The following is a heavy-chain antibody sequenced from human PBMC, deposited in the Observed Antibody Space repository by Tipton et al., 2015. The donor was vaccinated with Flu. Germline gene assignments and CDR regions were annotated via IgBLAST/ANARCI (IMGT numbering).Heavy chain of an antibody. CDR1: GGSFSGYY. D-gene: IGHD2-15*01. Sequence: LRLSCAVYGGSFSGYYWSWIRQPPGKGLEWIGEINHSGSTNYNPSLKSRVTISVDTSKNQFSLRVNSVTAADTAVYYCARRPSGAVVAYYFEYWGQGTLVTVSS. V-gene: IGHV4-34*01. J-gene: IGHJ4*02. CDR2: INHSGST. CDR3: ARRPSGAVVAYYFEY.